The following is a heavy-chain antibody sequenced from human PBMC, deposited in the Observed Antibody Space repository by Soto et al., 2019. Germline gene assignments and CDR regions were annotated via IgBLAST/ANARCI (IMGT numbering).Heavy chain of an antibody. D-gene: IGHD3-3*01. J-gene: IGHJ4*02. CDR2: ISGSGGST. V-gene: IGHV3-23*01. Sequence: EVQLLESGGGLVQPGGSLRLSCAASGFTFSSYAMSWVRQAPGKGLEWVSAISGSGGSTDYADSVKGRFTISRDNSKNTLYLQMNSLRAEDTALYYCAKDLVSIFGVAPAYWGQGTLVTVSS. CDR3: AKDLVSIFGVAPAY. CDR1: GFTFSSYA.